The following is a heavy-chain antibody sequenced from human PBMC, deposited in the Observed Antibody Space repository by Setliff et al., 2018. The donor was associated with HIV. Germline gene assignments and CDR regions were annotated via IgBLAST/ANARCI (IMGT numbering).Heavy chain of an antibody. CDR1: GFPFSAYI. Sequence: GGSLRLSCAASGFPFSAYIMNWVRQAPGKGLEWISYISGSSTTIYYADSVKGRFIISRDNSKNTLSLQMNSLGAEDTAVYYCANRLRGYNKWYYFDYWGQGTLVTVSS. CDR2: ISGSSTTI. CDR3: ANRLRGYNKWYYFDY. J-gene: IGHJ4*02. D-gene: IGHD1-1*01. V-gene: IGHV3-48*01.